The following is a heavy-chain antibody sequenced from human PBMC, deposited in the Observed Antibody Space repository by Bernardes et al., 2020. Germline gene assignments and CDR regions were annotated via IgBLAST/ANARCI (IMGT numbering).Heavy chain of an antibody. CDR1: GFSFGDYA. J-gene: IGHJ4*02. Sequence: GGSLRLSCTASGFSFGDYAMTWVRQAPGKGLECVGFIRSKSYGGTTEYAASVKGRFTISRDDSKSIAYLQMNSLKTEDTAVYYCTVGVAYGSFDYWGQGTLGTVSS. CDR3: TVGVAYGSFDY. CDR2: IRSKSYGGTT. V-gene: IGHV3-49*04. D-gene: IGHD2-15*01.